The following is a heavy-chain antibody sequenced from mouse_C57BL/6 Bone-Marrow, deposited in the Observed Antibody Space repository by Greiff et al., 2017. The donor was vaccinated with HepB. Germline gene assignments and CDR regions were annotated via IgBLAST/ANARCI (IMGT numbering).Heavy chain of an antibody. CDR2: ISSGSSTI. J-gene: IGHJ1*03. CDR3: ARGVVAPYFDV. D-gene: IGHD1-1*01. Sequence: EVKLMESGGGLVKPGGSLKLSCAASGFTFSDYGMHWVRQAPEKGLEWVAYISSGSSTIYYADTVKGRFTISRDNAKNTLFLQMTSLRSEDTAMYYCARGVVAPYFDVWGTGTTVTVSS. CDR1: GFTFSDYG. V-gene: IGHV5-17*01.